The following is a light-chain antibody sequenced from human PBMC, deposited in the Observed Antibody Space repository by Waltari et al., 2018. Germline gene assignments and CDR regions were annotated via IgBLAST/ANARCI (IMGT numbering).Light chain of an antibody. CDR2: AAS. Sequence: EIVMTQSPATLSVSLGERATLSCRASQNISTHLVWYQHNPGQAPRLLIYAASTRATGTPARFSGHGSGTEFTLTISSLQSEDFALYYCQQYNTWPSFGPGTKVDIK. CDR3: QQYNTWPS. CDR1: QNISTH. V-gene: IGKV3-15*01. J-gene: IGKJ3*01.